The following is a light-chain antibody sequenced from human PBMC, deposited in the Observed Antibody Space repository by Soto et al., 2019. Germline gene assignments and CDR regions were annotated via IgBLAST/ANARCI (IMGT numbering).Light chain of an antibody. Sequence: QSALTQPRSVSGSPGQSVTISCTGTSSDVGGYNYVSWYQQHPGKAPKLMIYDVSKRPSGVPDRFSGSKSGNTASLTIYGLQAEDESDYYCCSYAGSYTYVFGTGTQLTVL. CDR1: SSDVGGYNY. CDR2: DVS. CDR3: CSYAGSYTYV. V-gene: IGLV2-11*01. J-gene: IGLJ7*01.